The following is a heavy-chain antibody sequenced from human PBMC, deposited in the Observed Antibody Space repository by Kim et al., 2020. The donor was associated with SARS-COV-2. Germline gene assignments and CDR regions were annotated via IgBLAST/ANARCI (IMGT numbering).Heavy chain of an antibody. J-gene: IGHJ4*02. D-gene: IGHD2-2*01. CDR3: AKDLLSEIVVVPAAGDY. CDR1: GFTFSSYG. V-gene: IGHV3-30*18. Sequence: GGSLRLSCAASGFTFSSYGMHWVRQAPGKGLEWVAVISYDGSNKYYADSVKGRFTISRDNSKNTLYLQMNSLRAEDTAVYYCAKDLLSEIVVVPAAGDYWGQGTLVTVSS. CDR2: ISYDGSNK.